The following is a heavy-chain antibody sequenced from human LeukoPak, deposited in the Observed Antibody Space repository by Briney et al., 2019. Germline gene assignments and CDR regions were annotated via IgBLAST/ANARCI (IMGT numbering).Heavy chain of an antibody. CDR1: GFTFTTYW. J-gene: IGHJ4*02. CDR3: ARLGTGIDY. CDR2: IKQDGSEN. D-gene: IGHD3/OR15-3a*01. V-gene: IGHV3-7*03. Sequence: GGSLRLSCAASGFTFTTYWMSWVRQAPGKGLEWVANIKQDGSENYYVDSVKGRFTISRDNAKNSLFLQMNSLRAEDTAVYYCARLGTGIDYWGQGTLVTVSS.